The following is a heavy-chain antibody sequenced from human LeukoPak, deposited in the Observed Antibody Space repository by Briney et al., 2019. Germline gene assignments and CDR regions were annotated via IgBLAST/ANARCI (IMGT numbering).Heavy chain of an antibody. V-gene: IGHV3-30*04. J-gene: IGHJ3*02. CDR3: ARDVLEWFYRGDGFDI. CDR1: GFTFNSYA. CDR2: ISYDGSNK. D-gene: IGHD3-3*01. Sequence: PGGSLRLSCAASGFTFNSYAMHWVRQAPGKGLEWVAVISYDGSNKYYADSVRGRFTISRDNSKNTLFLQMNSLRAEDTAVYYCARDVLEWFYRGDGFDIWGRGTMVTVSS.